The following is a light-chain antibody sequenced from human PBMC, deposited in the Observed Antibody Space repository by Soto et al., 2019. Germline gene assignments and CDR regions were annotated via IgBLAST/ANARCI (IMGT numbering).Light chain of an antibody. V-gene: IGLV2-14*03. J-gene: IGLJ2*01. Sequence: QSALTQPASVSGSPGQSITISCTGTNSDIGAYNYVSWYQQHPGKAPKMMIFGVSDRPSGISSRFSGSKSDNTASLTISGLQAEDEADYYCSSYTRSSTRIFGGGTQLTVL. CDR3: SSYTRSSTRI. CDR2: GVS. CDR1: NSDIGAYNY.